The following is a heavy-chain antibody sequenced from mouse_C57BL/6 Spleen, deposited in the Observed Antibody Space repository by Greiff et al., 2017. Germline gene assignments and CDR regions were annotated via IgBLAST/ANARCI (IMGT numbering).Heavy chain of an antibody. CDR3: ARSPLYDYGYAMDY. CDR1: GYTFTNYW. V-gene: IGHV1-63*01. Sequence: VQLQQSGAELVRPGTSVKMSCKASGYTFTNYWIGWAKQRPGHGLEWIGDIYPGGGYTKYNEKFKGKATLTADKSSSTAYMQFSSLTSEDSAIYYCARSPLYDYGYAMDYWGQGTSVTVSS. CDR2: IYPGGGYT. D-gene: IGHD2-4*01. J-gene: IGHJ4*01.